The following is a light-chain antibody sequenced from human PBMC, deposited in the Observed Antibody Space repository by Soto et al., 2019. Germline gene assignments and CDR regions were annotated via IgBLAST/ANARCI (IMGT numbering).Light chain of an antibody. CDR1: QSITTY. Sequence: DIQMTQSPSSLSASVGDRVTITCRASQSITTYLNWYQQKPGKAPKLLIYAASSLESGVPSTLRGSGSGTNFTLTISSLQPEDFATYSCQQSYSTPWTFGQGTKVEIK. CDR2: AAS. V-gene: IGKV1-39*01. CDR3: QQSYSTPWT. J-gene: IGKJ1*01.